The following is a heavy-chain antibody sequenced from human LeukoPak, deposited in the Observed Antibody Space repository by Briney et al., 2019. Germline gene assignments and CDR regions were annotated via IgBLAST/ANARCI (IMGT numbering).Heavy chain of an antibody. CDR3: ARRTKIVGAGSYYYYYGMDV. CDR2: IYPGDSDT. D-gene: IGHD1-26*01. Sequence: GESLKISCKGSGYSFTSYWIGWVRQMPGKGLEWMGIIYPGDSDTRYSPSFQGQVTISADKSISTAYLQWSSLKASDTAMYYCARRTKIVGAGSYYYYYGMDVWGQGTTVTVSS. J-gene: IGHJ6*02. CDR1: GYSFTSYW. V-gene: IGHV5-51*01.